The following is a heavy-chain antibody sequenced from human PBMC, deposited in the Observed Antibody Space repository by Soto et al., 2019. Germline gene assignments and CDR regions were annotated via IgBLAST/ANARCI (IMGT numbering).Heavy chain of an antibody. CDR1: GFTFSSYG. Sequence: QVQLVESGGGVVQPGRSLRLSCAASGFTFSSYGIHWDRQAPGKGLEWVAVISADGRYQYYAASVKGRFTISRDNSKNTVSLQMNSLRAEDTAVYYCSKVLLDDFWSGYYRGIQDWGQGTLVTVSS. CDR2: ISADGRYQ. D-gene: IGHD3-3*01. CDR3: SKVLLDDFWSGYYRGIQD. J-gene: IGHJ1*01. V-gene: IGHV3-30*18.